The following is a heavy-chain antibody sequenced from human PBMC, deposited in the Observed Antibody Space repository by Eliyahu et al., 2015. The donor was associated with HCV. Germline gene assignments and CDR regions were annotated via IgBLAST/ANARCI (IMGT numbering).Heavy chain of an antibody. CDR2: IIPILGSV. Sequence: QVQLVQSGAEVKKPESSVRVSCQVSGATFSGFVVSWVRQXPGQGLEWMGRIIPILGSVHYAQKFQGRVTIIADKSTSTVYMELSDLRSDDTAVYFCAREGGVDCFGRRCSSHNFYYYALDVWGHGTPVTVSS. D-gene: IGHD2-15*01. CDR1: GATFSGFV. V-gene: IGHV1-69*04. CDR3: AREGGVDCFGRRCSSHNFYYYALDV. J-gene: IGHJ6*02.